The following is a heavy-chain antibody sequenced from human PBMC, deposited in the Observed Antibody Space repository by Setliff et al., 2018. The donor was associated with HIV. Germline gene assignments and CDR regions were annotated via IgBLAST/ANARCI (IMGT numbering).Heavy chain of an antibody. CDR1: GYTFTSYD. CDR2: MNPNSGNT. CDR3: ARGRPIAARYYFDY. D-gene: IGHD6-13*01. V-gene: IGHV1-8*01. Sequence: ASVKVSCKASGYTFTSYDINWVRQATGQGLEWMGWMNPNSGNTGYAQKFQGRVTMTRNTSISTPYMELSSLRSEDTAVYYCARGRPIAARYYFDYWGQGTLVTVSS. J-gene: IGHJ4*02.